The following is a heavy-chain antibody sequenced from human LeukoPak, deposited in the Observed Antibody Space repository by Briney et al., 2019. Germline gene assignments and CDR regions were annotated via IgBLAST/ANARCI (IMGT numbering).Heavy chain of an antibody. CDR3: ARAREAADSFSSLLHYYYYYMDV. Sequence: PSETLSLTCTVSGGSISSSSYYWGWIRQPPGKGLEWIGSIYYSGSTYYNPSLKSRVTISVDTSKNQFSLKLSSVTAADTAVYYCARAREAADSFSSLLHYYYYYMDVWGKGTTVTISS. CDR1: GGSISSSSYY. V-gene: IGHV4-39*07. D-gene: IGHD6-13*01. J-gene: IGHJ6*03. CDR2: IYYSGST.